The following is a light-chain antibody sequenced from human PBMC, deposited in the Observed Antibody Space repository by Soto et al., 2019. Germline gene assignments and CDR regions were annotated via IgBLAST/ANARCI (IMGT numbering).Light chain of an antibody. V-gene: IGLV2-14*03. CDR1: SSDVGSYDY. J-gene: IGLJ1*01. CDR2: DVN. CDR3: CAYSTSGTHV. Sequence: QSALTPPASVSGSPGQSITFSCTGTSSDVGSYDYVSWHQQHPGKAPKLIIYDVNNRPSGVPSRFSGSKSGNTASLIISGLQTEDEADYYCCAYSTSGTHVFGTGTKVTVL.